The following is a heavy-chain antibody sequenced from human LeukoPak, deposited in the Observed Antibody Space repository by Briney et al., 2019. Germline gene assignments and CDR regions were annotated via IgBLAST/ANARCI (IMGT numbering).Heavy chain of an antibody. V-gene: IGHV3-7*01. J-gene: IGHJ4*02. CDR3: VRAGGSSWSDF. Sequence: GGSLRLSCVGSGVTLTNYAMSWVRQSPGKGLEWVANINQDGSENHYVDSVKGRFTISRDNAKNSVFVQMNGLRVEDTAVYYCVRAGGSSWSDFWGQGTLVTVSS. CDR1: GVTLTNYA. D-gene: IGHD6-13*01. CDR2: INQDGSEN.